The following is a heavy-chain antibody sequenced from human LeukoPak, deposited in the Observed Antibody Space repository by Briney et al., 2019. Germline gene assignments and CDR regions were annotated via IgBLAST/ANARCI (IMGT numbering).Heavy chain of an antibody. CDR3: ARHERSGYLDYYYYYMDV. CDR1: GYTFTSYD. V-gene: IGHV1-8*01. J-gene: IGHJ6*03. Sequence: GASVKVSCKASGYTFTSYDINWVRQATGQGLEWMGWMNPNSGNTGYAQKFQGRVTMTRNTSISTAYMELSSLRSEDTAVYYCARHERSGYLDYYYYYMDVWGRGTSVTVSS. D-gene: IGHD3-3*01. CDR2: MNPNSGNT.